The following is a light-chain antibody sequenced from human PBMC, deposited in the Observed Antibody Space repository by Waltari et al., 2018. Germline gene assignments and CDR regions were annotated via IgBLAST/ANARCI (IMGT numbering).Light chain of an antibody. V-gene: IGLV2-23*02. Sequence: QSALTQPASVSGSPGQSITISCIGTTIDFATYILVSWYQQHPGKAPKLIVYEVNQRPSGVSNRFSVSKSGNTASLTISGLQTEDEADYYCCSYAGRNTYVFGTGTKVTVL. J-gene: IGLJ1*01. CDR2: EVN. CDR1: TIDFATYIL. CDR3: CSYAGRNTYV.